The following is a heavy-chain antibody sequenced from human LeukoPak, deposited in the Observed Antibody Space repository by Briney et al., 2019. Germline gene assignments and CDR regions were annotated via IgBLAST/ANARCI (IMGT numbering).Heavy chain of an antibody. CDR1: GITFSDYS. Sequence: PGGSLRLSCAASGITFSDYSMNWVRQAPGKGLEWVSGINWNGGSTGYVDSVKGQFTISRDNAKNSLYLQMNSLRAEDTALYYCARHNYPSYYYYIDVWGKGTTVTVSS. CDR3: ARHNYPSYYYYIDV. CDR2: INWNGGST. D-gene: IGHD1-1*01. J-gene: IGHJ6*03. V-gene: IGHV3-20*04.